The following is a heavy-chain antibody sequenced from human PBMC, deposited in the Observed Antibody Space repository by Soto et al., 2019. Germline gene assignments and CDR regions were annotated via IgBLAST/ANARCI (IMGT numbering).Heavy chain of an antibody. CDR1: GYTFNTYY. CDR3: ARYYDSSGPVFDD. Sequence: ASVKVSCKASGYTFNTYYMHWVRQAPGQGLEWMGVINPNDGRITYAQKFQGRVTMTRDTSTSTVYMELSSLRSEDTAVYYCARYYDSSGPVFDDWGQGSLVTGSS. D-gene: IGHD3-22*01. J-gene: IGHJ5*02. CDR2: INPNDGRI. V-gene: IGHV1-46*02.